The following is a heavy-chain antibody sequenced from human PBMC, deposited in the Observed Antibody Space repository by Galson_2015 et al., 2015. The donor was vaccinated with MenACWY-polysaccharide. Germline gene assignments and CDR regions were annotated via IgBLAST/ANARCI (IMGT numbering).Heavy chain of an antibody. CDR3: AGLAERAIEY. Sequence: LRLSCAVSRFTFSHHYLSWIRQAPGKGLEWASYISSSGTTIYYADSVKGRFTISRDNAKKALYLQMHRLRAEDTAVYYCAGLAERAIEYWGQGILVTVSS. V-gene: IGHV3-11*01. CDR1: RFTFSHHY. D-gene: IGHD1-26*01. J-gene: IGHJ4*02. CDR2: ISSSGTTI.